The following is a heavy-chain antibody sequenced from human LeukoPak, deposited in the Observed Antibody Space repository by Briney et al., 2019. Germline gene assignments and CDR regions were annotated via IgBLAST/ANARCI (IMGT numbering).Heavy chain of an antibody. CDR1: GFTFSGYG. J-gene: IGHJ4*02. V-gene: IGHV3-33*01. CDR2: VWANGNTK. D-gene: IGHD1-14*01. Sequence: PGGSLRLSSEVSGFTFSGYGMHWVRQAPGKGLEWVAVVWANGNTKYYADSVKGRFTISRDNSKNTLHLQIDSLRAEDTATYYCTRDNANRAYDYWGQGTLVTVSS. CDR3: TRDNANRAYDY.